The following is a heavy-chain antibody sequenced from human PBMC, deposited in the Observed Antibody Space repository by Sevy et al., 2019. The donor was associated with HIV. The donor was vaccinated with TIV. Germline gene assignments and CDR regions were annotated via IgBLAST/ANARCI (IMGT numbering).Heavy chain of an antibody. V-gene: IGHV3-7*01. CDR3: ARDPFSKADY. CDR2: INQDGSGK. D-gene: IGHD4-4*01. J-gene: IGHJ4*02. Sequence: GGSLRLSCAGSGFTFSSYWMSWVRQAPGKGLEWVANINQDGSGKNYEDSVKGRFTISRDNAKNSLYLQMNSLTAEDTAVYYCARDPFSKADYWGQGTLVTVSS. CDR1: GFTFSSYW.